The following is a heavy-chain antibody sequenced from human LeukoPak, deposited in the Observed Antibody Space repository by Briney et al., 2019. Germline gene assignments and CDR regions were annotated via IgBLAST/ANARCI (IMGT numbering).Heavy chain of an antibody. D-gene: IGHD1-26*01. V-gene: IGHV4-4*07. CDR3: ARGKVGATTTPHYYYYYMDV. Sequence: KPSETLSLTCTVSGGSISSYYWSWIRQPAGKGLEWIGRIYTSGSTNYNPSLKSRVTISVDTSKNQFSLKLSSVTAADTAVYYCARGKVGATTTPHYYYYYMDVWGKGTTVTVSS. CDR2: IYTSGST. CDR1: GGSISSYY. J-gene: IGHJ6*03.